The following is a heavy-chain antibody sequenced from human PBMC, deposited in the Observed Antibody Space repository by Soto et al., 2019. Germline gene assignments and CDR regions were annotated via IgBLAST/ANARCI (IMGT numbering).Heavy chain of an antibody. CDR3: ARNFESLDSSSWPFDY. D-gene: IGHD6-13*01. CDR2: ISAYNGNT. CDR1: GYTFTIYG. V-gene: IGHV1-18*01. J-gene: IGHJ4*02. Sequence: VASVKVSCKASGYTFTIYGISWVRQAPGQGLEWMGWISAYNGNTNYAQKLQGRVTMTTDTSTSTAYMELRSLRSDDTAVYYCARNFESLDSSSWPFDYWGQGTLVTVSS.